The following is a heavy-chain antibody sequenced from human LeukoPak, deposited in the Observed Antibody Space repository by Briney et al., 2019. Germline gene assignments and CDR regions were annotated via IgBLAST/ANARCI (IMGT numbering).Heavy chain of an antibody. J-gene: IGHJ4*02. CDR2: TSLDGNNK. Sequence: GGSLRLSCAASGFTFNTHKIHWVRQAPGKRLEWVAVTSLDGNNKYYSDSVKGRLTISGDNSKNTVYLQMNNLRLEDTAVYYCARIKGWEQGPGVEYWGQGTLVTVSS. CDR1: GFTFNTHK. D-gene: IGHD1-26*01. CDR3: ARIKGWEQGPGVEY. V-gene: IGHV3-30*04.